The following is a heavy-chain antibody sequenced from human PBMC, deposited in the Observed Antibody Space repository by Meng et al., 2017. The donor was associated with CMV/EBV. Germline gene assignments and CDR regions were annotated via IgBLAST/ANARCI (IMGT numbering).Heavy chain of an antibody. CDR2: MKQDGSHK. D-gene: IGHD3-16*01. CDR3: SKNGGWLIEH. CDR1: GFTSRTYW. V-gene: IGHV3-7*01. J-gene: IGHJ1*01. Sequence: GESLKISCVASGFTSRTYWMSWVRQAPGKGLEWVANMKQDGSHKYYVDSVKGRFTISADNAKNSLYLQMNNLRAEDTAVYYCSKNGGWLIEHWGQGTTVTVSS.